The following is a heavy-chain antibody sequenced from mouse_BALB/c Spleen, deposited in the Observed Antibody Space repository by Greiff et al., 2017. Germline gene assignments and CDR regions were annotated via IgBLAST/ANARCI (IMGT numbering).Heavy chain of an antibody. D-gene: IGHD3-1*01. J-gene: IGHJ3*01. CDR3: VSGAWFAY. CDR2: IDPANGNT. CDR1: GFNIKDTY. Sequence: EVHLVESGAELVKPGASVKLSCTASGFNIKDTYMHWVKQRPEQGLEWIGRIDPANGNTKYDPKFQGKATITADTSSNTAYLQLSSLTSEDTAVYYCVSGAWFAYWGQGTLVTVSA. V-gene: IGHV14-3*02.